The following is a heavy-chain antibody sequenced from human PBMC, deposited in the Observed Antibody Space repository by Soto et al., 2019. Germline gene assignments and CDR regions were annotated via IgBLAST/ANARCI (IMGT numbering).Heavy chain of an antibody. Sequence: PSETLSLICAVYGGSFSGYYWSWIRQPPGKGLEWIGEINHSGSTNYNPSLKSRVTISVDTSKNQFSLKLSSVTAADTAVYYCARGTAYYGSGSSNWFDPWGQGTLVTVSS. CDR3: ARGTAYYGSGSSNWFDP. CDR1: GGSFSGYY. J-gene: IGHJ5*02. CDR2: INHSGST. D-gene: IGHD3-10*01. V-gene: IGHV4-34*01.